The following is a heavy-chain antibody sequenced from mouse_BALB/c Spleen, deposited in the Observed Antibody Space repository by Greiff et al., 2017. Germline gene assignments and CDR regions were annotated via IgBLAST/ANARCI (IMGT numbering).Heavy chain of an antibody. CDR2: ISTYYGNT. Sequence: VKVVESGPELVRPGVSVKISCKGSSYTFTDYAMHWVKQSHAKSLEWIGVISTYYGNTNYNQKFKGKATMTVDKSSSTAYMELARLTSEDSAVYYCATGPFAYWGQGTLVTVSA. CDR1: SYTFTDYA. V-gene: IGHV1-67*01. J-gene: IGHJ3*01. CDR3: ATGPFAY.